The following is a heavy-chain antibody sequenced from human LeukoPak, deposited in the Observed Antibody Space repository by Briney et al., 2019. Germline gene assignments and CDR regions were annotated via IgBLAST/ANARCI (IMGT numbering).Heavy chain of an antibody. D-gene: IGHD4-17*01. Sequence: PGGSLRLSCAASGFTFSSYAMHWVRQAPGKGLEWVSGISWNSGSIGYADSVKGRFTISRDNAKNSLYLQMNSLRAEDTALYYCARGEMTTVKFFDYWGQGTLVTVSS. J-gene: IGHJ4*02. CDR3: ARGEMTTVKFFDY. V-gene: IGHV3-9*01. CDR1: GFTFSSYA. CDR2: ISWNSGSI.